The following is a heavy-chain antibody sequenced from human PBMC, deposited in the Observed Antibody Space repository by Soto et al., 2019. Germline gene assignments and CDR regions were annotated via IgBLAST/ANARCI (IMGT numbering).Heavy chain of an antibody. V-gene: IGHV1-69*04. Sequence: GASVKVSCKASGGTFSSYTISWVRQAPGQGLEWMGRIIPILGIANYAQKFQGRVTITADKSTSTAYMELSSLRSEDTAVYYWAREGFGDWPFDYWGQGTLVTVSS. CDR3: AREGFGDWPFDY. D-gene: IGHD3-10*01. CDR1: GGTFSSYT. CDR2: IIPILGIA. J-gene: IGHJ4*02.